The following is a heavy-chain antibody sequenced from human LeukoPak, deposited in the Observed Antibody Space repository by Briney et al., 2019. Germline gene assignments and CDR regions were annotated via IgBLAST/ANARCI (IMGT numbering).Heavy chain of an antibody. Sequence: SETLSLTCAVYGGSFSGYYWSWIRQPPGKGLEWIGEINHSGSTNYNPSLKSRVTISVDTSKNQFSLKLSSVTAADTAVYYCARGPRKLYYYGSGSHLGYWGQGTLVTVSS. CDR3: ARGPRKLYYYGSGSHLGY. CDR2: INHSGST. CDR1: GGSFSGYY. V-gene: IGHV4-34*01. J-gene: IGHJ4*02. D-gene: IGHD3-10*01.